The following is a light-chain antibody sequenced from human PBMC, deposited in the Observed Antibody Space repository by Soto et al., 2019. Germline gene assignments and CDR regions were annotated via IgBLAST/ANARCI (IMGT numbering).Light chain of an antibody. CDR3: LQVGNLPYF. V-gene: IGKV1-33*01. Sequence: DIQMTQSPSSLSASVGDRVTITCQASQDISNYLSWYQQKPGKAPKLLIYDASNLETGVPSRFSGSGSGTDFAFTISSLQPEYIATYYCLQVGNLPYFFVQGTKLEIK. J-gene: IGKJ2*01. CDR2: DAS. CDR1: QDISNY.